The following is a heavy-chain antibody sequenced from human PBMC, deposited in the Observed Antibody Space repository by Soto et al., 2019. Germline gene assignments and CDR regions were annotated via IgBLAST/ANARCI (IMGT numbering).Heavy chain of an antibody. CDR1: GFTFSSYG. J-gene: IGHJ4*02. CDR2: ISYDGSNK. CDR3: AKDPPRNYYDSRNGDVATGGYFDY. V-gene: IGHV3-30*18. Sequence: GGSLRLSCAASGFTFSSYGMHWVRQAPGKGLEWVAVISYDGSNKYYADSVKGRFTISRDNSKNTLYLQMNSLRAEDTAVYYCAKDPPRNYYDSRNGDVATGGYFDYWGQGTLVTVSS. D-gene: IGHD3-22*01.